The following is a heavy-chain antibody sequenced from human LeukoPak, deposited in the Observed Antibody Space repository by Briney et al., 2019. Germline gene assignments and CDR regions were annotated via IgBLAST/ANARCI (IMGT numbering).Heavy chain of an antibody. J-gene: IGHJ6*02. Sequence: GGSLRLSCAASGFTFSSYGMHWVRQAPGKGLEWVAVIWYDGSNKYYADSVKGRFTISRDNSKNTLYLQMNSLRAEDTAVYYCARDGCSSTSCYRPIYYYGMDVWGQGTTVTVSS. CDR2: IWYDGSNK. CDR1: GFTFSSYG. V-gene: IGHV3-33*01. CDR3: ARDGCSSTSCYRPIYYYGMDV. D-gene: IGHD2-2*01.